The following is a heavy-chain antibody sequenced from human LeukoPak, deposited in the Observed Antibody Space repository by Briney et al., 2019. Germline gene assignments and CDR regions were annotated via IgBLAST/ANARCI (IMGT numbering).Heavy chain of an antibody. CDR2: ISGNGGGT. V-gene: IGHV3-23*01. J-gene: IGHJ4*02. Sequence: GGSLRLSCAASGFTFRSYAMSWVRQAPGKGLEWVSAISGNGGGTYYADSVKGRFTISRDNSKNTLYLQMNSLRAEDTAVYYCAKGDCSSTSCYAPADYWGQGTLATVSS. CDR3: AKGDCSSTSCYAPADY. CDR1: GFTFRSYA. D-gene: IGHD2-2*01.